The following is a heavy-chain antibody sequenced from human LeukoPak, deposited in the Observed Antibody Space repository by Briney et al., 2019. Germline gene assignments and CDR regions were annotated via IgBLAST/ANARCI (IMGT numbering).Heavy chain of an antibody. CDR2: ISGSGGST. D-gene: IGHD3-22*01. J-gene: IGHJ4*02. CDR3: ATTPARITMKVVARFDY. Sequence: GGSLRPSCAASGFTFSSYAMSWVRQAPGKGLEWVSAISGSGGSTYYADSVKGRFTISRDNSKNTLYLQMNSLRAEDTAVYYCATTPARITMKVVARFDYWGQGTLVTVSS. CDR1: GFTFSSYA. V-gene: IGHV3-23*01.